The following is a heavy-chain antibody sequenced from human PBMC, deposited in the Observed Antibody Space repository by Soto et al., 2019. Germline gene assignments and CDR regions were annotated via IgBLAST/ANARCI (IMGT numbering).Heavy chain of an antibody. D-gene: IGHD5-12*01. CDR2: INPNGGVT. V-gene: IGHV1-2*04. CDR3: ARESGGATAPLDYYYFYMDV. Sequence: QVQLVQSGAEVRKPGASVTVSCRSSGDSFNDYYIHWVRQAPGQGFEWMGWINPNGGVTKYAQKFQGWVSMTRDTSIRTVYMQLSRLRSDDTAVYYWARESGGATAPLDYYYFYMDVWGTGTTVTVSS. CDR1: GDSFNDYY. J-gene: IGHJ6*03.